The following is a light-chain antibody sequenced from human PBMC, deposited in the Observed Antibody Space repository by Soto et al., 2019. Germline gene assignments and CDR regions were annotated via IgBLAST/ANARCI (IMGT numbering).Light chain of an antibody. J-gene: IGKJ4*01. CDR3: LGISSALHT. CDR1: QGIGND. V-gene: IGKV1-6*01. CDR2: AAY. Sequence: AIPMTQSPSSLSACVGDRVNITCRASQGIGNDLGWYQQKPGKAPKLLIYAAYNLPSGVPSRFSGSGSGPAFPHPTTGLLPYDFATYYCLGISSALHTFGEVTKV.